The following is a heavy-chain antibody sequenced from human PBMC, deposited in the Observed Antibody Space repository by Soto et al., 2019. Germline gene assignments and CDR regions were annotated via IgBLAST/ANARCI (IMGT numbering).Heavy chain of an antibody. Sequence: GGAVRLSCAAPGSTLSESAMHWGRLALGKGLEWVGRIQTKSNDYATAYGESVKGRFTISRDESKDTAYLQMSSLKADDTAVYFCTCSVSGDTGLHFWGQGTLVTVSS. V-gene: IGHV3-73*01. CDR3: TCSVSGDTGLHF. J-gene: IGHJ4*02. D-gene: IGHD5-18*01. CDR2: IQTKSNDYAT. CDR1: GSTLSESA.